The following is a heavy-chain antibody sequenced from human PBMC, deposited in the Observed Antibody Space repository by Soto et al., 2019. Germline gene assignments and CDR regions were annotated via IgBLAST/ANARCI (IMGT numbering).Heavy chain of an antibody. J-gene: IGHJ4*02. CDR2: VIPILGIA. D-gene: IGHD1-26*01. V-gene: IGHV1-69*02. CDR1: GGTFSSYI. CDR3: ARFPQTAIVGAAYFDY. Sequence: QVQLVQSGAEEKKPGSSVKVSCKASGGTFSSYIISWVRQAPGQGLEWMGRVIPILGIANYAQKFQGRVTITADKSTSTAYRELSSLRSEDTAVYYCARFPQTAIVGAAYFDYWGQGNLVTVSS.